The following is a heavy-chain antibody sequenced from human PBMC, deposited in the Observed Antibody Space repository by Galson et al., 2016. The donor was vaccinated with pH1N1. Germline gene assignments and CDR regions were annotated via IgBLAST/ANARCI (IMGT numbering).Heavy chain of an antibody. V-gene: IGHV3-74*01. CDR3: IREMS. CDR2: LKSDGTSA. CDR1: EFIFSNKW. Sequence: SLRLSCAASEFIFSNKWMHWLRQSPGKGLEWLAVLKSDGTSARYADSVKGRFTNSRDNAKNTLYLQMNSLRVEDTSVYYCIREMSWGQGVLVTVSS. J-gene: IGHJ5*02.